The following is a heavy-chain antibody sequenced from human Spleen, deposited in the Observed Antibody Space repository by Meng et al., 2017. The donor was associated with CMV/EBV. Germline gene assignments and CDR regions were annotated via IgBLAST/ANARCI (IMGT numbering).Heavy chain of an antibody. CDR2: IYSGGTT. Sequence: GESLKISCAASGFTVSNSYMSWVRQAPGKGLEWVSIIYSGGTTYYADSVKGRFTISRDNSRNTLFLQMNSLRIEDTAVYYCARDRCTSTSCYKGVFDYWGQGKLVTVSS. CDR1: GFTVSNSY. D-gene: IGHD2-2*02. J-gene: IGHJ4*02. V-gene: IGHV3-66*02. CDR3: ARDRCTSTSCYKGVFDY.